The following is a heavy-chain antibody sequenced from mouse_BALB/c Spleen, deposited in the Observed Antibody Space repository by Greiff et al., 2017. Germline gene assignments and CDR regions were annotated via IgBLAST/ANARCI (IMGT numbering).Heavy chain of an antibody. V-gene: IGHV5-6*01. D-gene: IGHD1-1*01. Sequence: EVKLMESGGDLVKPGGSLKLSCAASGFTFSSYGMSWVRQTPDKRLEWVATISSGGSYTYYPDSVKGRFTISRDNAKNTLYLQMSSLKSEDTAMYYCARHPYGSSFYAMDYWGQGTSVTVSS. CDR1: GFTFSSYG. CDR2: ISSGGSYT. J-gene: IGHJ4*01. CDR3: ARHPYGSSFYAMDY.